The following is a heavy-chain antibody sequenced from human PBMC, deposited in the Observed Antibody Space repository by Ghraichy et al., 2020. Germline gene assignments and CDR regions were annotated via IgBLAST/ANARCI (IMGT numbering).Heavy chain of an antibody. CDR3: GRSGAEIGAQHNWFDP. D-gene: IGHD3-10*01. CDR1: GGSISTSGDY. J-gene: IGHJ5*02. CDR2: ISYSGTT. V-gene: IGHV4-39*01. Sequence: SETLSLTCIVSGGSISTSGDYWGWIRQSPGKGLQWIGSISYSGTTYYNPSLDSRVTVSEDTSMNQFSLKMNSVTAADTAVYYCGRSGAEIGAQHNWFDPWGQGIMVTVSS.